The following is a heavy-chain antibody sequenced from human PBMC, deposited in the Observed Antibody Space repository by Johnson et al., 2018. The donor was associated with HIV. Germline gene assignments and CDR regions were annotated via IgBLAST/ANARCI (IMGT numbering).Heavy chain of an antibody. CDR2: TSSRGGTI. CDR1: GFTFNDHY. J-gene: IGHJ3*02. CDR3: ARGPTYGLAWGWAFDI. D-gene: IGHD6-19*01. Sequence: QVQLVESGGGLVKPGGSLRLSCAASGFTFNDHYMSWIRQAPGQGLEWVSSTSSRGGTISKADSVKGRFTNSRDNSKNTRYRQMNSRRAEDTAVYYCARGPTYGLAWGWAFDIWGQGTVVTDSS. V-gene: IGHV3-11*04.